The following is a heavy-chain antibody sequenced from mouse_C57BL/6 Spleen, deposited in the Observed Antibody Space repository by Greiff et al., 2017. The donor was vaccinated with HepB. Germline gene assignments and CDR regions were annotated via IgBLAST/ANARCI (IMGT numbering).Heavy chain of an antibody. J-gene: IGHJ4*01. D-gene: IGHD4-1*01. CDR2: IDPSDSYT. CDR3: ARRTGTEAMDY. CDR1: GYTFTSYW. Sequence: QVQLQQSGAELVKPGASVKLSCKASGYTFTSYWMQWVKQRPGQGLEWIGEIDPSDSYTNYNQKFKGKATLTVDTSSSTAYMQLSSLTSEDSAVYYCARRTGTEAMDYWGQGTSVTVSS. V-gene: IGHV1-50*01.